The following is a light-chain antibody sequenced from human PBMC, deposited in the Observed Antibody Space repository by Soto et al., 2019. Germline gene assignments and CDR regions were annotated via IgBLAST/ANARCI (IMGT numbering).Light chain of an antibody. CDR3: QSYDSSLSGSV. CDR2: GNS. CDR1: SSNIGAGYD. J-gene: IGLJ1*01. Sequence: QSVLTQPPSVSGAPGQRVTISCTGSSSNIGAGYDVHWYQQLPGTAPKLLIYGNSNRPSGVPDRFSGSKSGTSASLAITGLQAEDEADYSCQSYDSSLSGSVFGPGTKVTVL. V-gene: IGLV1-40*01.